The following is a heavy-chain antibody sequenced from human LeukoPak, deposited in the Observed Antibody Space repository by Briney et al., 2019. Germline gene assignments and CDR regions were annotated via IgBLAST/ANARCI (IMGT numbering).Heavy chain of an antibody. CDR3: ARGGSTDEAPYFYCYMDV. V-gene: IGHV1-69*05. D-gene: IGHD3-16*01. J-gene: IGHJ6*03. CDR2: IIPIFGTA. CDR1: GGTFSSYA. Sequence: SVKVSCKASGGTFSSYAISWVRQAPGQGLEWMRRIIPIFGTANYAQKFQGRVTITTDESTNTAYKELSSLRSEDTAVYYCARGGSTDEAPYFYCYMDVWGKGTTVTVSS.